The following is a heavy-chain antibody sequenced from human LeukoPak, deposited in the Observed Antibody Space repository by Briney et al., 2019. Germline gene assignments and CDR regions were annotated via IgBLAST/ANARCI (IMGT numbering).Heavy chain of an antibody. V-gene: IGHV3-48*01. J-gene: IGHJ5*02. CDR3: ARDTKDGDYGWFDP. D-gene: IGHD4-17*01. CDR1: GFTFSSYS. Sequence: PGGSLRLSCAASGFTFSSYSMNWVRQAPGKGLEWVSYISSSSSTIYYADSVKGRFTISRDNAKNSLYLQMNSLRAEDTAVYYCARDTKDGDYGWFDPWGQGTLVTVSS. CDR2: ISSSSSTI.